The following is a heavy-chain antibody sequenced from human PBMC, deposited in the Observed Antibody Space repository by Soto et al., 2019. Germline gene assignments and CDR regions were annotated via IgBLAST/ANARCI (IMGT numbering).Heavy chain of an antibody. Sequence: PGGSLRLSCAASGFTFSSYSMNWVRQAPGKGLEWVSSISSSSYIYYADSVKGRFTISRDNAKNSLYLQMNSLRAEDTAVYYCARVSDDSSGPGGHWGQGTLVTVSS. CDR1: GFTFSSYS. J-gene: IGHJ4*02. CDR3: ARVSDDSSGPGGH. V-gene: IGHV3-21*01. CDR2: ISSSSYI. D-gene: IGHD3-22*01.